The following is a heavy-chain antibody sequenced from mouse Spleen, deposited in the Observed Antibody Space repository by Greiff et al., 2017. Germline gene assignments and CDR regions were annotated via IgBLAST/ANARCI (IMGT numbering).Heavy chain of an antibody. CDR1: GYAFSSSW. D-gene: IGHD3-2*02. V-gene: IGHV1-82*01. Sequence: QVQLQQSGPELVKPGASVKISCKASGYAFSSSWMNWVKQRPGKGLEWIGRIYPGDGDTNYNGKFKGKATLTADKSSSTAYMQLSSLTSEDSAVYFCARFSSGPHYYAMDYWGQGTSVTVSS. CDR2: IYPGDGDT. J-gene: IGHJ4*01. CDR3: ARFSSGPHYYAMDY.